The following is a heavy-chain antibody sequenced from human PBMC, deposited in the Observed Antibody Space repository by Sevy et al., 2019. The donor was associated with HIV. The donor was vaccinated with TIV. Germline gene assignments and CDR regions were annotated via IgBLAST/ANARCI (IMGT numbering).Heavy chain of an antibody. CDR1: EFTFSSYG. CDR3: ASDQQWLTD. CDR2: IWYDGSNK. J-gene: IGHJ4*02. Sequence: GGSLRLSCAASEFTFSSYGTHWVRQAPGKGLEWVAVIWYDGSNKYYADSVKGRFTISRDNSKNTLYLQMNSLRAEDTAVYYCASDQQWLTDWGQGTLVTVSS. V-gene: IGHV3-33*08. D-gene: IGHD6-19*01.